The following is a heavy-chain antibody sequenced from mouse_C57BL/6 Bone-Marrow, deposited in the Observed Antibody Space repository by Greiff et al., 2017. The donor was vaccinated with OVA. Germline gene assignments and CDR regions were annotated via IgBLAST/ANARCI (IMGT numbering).Heavy chain of an antibody. CDR2: ISYDGSN. CDR3: ARGYGSSPYAMDY. CDR1: GYSITSGYY. V-gene: IGHV3-6*01. D-gene: IGHD1-1*01. Sequence: DVQLQESGPGLVKPSQSLSLTCSVTGYSITSGYYWNWIRQFPGNKLEWMGYISYDGSNNYNPSLKNRISITRDTSKNQFFLKLNSVTTEDTATYYCARGYGSSPYAMDYWGQGTSVTVSS. J-gene: IGHJ4*01.